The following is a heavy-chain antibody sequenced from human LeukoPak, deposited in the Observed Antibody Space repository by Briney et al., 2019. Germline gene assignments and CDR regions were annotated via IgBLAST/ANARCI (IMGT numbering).Heavy chain of an antibody. J-gene: IGHJ4*02. CDR2: HSHSGSA. CDR3: ARYQTGTMFAV. CDR1: GASINSDTYY. V-gene: IGHV4-39*07. Sequence: SETLSLTCTVSGASINSDTYYWGWIRQPPGKGLEWIGTHSHSGSAYYNPSLRSRITMSLDASENQLSLKLYSVTAADTAIYYCARYQTGTMFAVWGQGTLVTISS. D-gene: IGHD1/OR15-1a*01.